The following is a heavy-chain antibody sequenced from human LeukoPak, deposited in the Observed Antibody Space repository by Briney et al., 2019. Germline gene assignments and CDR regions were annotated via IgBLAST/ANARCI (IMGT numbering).Heavy chain of an antibody. V-gene: IGHV3-11*04. CDR1: GFTFSDYY. Sequence: PGGSLRLSCAASGFTFSDYYMSWIRQAPGKGLEWISYINGSGRDIYYADSVKGRFTISRDNAKNSLYLQMNSLRAEDTAIYYCARVFSGSDYWGQGTPVTVSS. J-gene: IGHJ4*02. CDR3: ARVFSGSDY. D-gene: IGHD2-15*01. CDR2: INGSGRDI.